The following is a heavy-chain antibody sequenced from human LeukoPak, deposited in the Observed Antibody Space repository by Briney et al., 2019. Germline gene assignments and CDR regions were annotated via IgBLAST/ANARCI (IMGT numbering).Heavy chain of an antibody. D-gene: IGHD3-16*01. CDR2: ISGSDNS. J-gene: IGHJ6*02. CDR3: AKDGVPWGGMDV. Sequence: GGSLRLSCAASGFTFSSYDMNWVRQAPGKGLEWVSVISGSDNSYYADSVKGRFTISRDNSKNTLYLHMNSLRAEDTAVYYCAKDGVPWGGMDVWGQGTTVTVSS. V-gene: IGHV3-23*01. CDR1: GFTFSSYD.